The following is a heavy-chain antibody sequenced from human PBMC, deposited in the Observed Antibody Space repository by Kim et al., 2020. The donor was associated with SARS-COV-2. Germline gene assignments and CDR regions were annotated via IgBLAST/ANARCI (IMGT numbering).Heavy chain of an antibody. CDR3: ARGLGNYGGYFDY. Sequence: GGSLRLSCAASGFTFSRYGMHWVRQAPGKGLEWVAVIWYDGSKKYYADSVKGRFTISRDDSKNTLFLQMNSLRDEDTAVYYCARGLGNYGGYFDYWGQGTLVTVSS. CDR2: IWYDGSKK. D-gene: IGHD4-17*01. V-gene: IGHV3-33*01. CDR1: GFTFSRYG. J-gene: IGHJ4*02.